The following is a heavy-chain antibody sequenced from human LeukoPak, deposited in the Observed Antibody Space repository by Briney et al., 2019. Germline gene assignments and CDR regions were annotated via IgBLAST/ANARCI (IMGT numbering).Heavy chain of an antibody. CDR1: GFTFSSYG. D-gene: IGHD2-15*01. J-gene: IGHJ4*02. CDR3: ASRYCSGGSCYEYAY. Sequence: GGSLRLSCASSGFTFSSYGMHWVRQAPGKGLEWVAVISYDGSNKYYADSVKGRFTISRDNSKNTLYLQMNSLRAEDTAVYYCASRYCSGGSCYEYAYWGQGTLVTVSS. CDR2: ISYDGSNK. V-gene: IGHV3-30*03.